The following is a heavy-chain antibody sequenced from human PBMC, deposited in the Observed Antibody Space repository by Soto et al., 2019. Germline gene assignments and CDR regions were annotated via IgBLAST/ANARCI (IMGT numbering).Heavy chain of an antibody. CDR3: ASPDSGYDYYYYGMDV. CDR1: GGTFSSYA. J-gene: IGHJ6*02. CDR2: IIPIFGTA. Sequence: ASVKVSCKASGGTFSSYAISWVRQAPGQGLEWMGGIIPIFGTANYAQKFQGRVTITADESTSTAYMELSSLRSEDTAVYYCASPDSGYDYYYYGMDVWGQGTTVTVSS. D-gene: IGHD5-12*01. V-gene: IGHV1-69*13.